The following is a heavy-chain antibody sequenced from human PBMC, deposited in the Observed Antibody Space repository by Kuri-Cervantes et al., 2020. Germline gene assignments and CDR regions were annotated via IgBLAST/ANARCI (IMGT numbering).Heavy chain of an antibody. CDR1: GFTVSSNE. Sequence: GGSLRLSCAASGFTVSSNEMSWVRQAPGKGLEWVSSISGGSTYYADSRKGRFTISRDNSKNTLHLQMNSLRAEDTAVYYCAKNYGSGSNIVDYWGQGTLVTVSS. J-gene: IGHJ4*02. V-gene: IGHV3-38-3*01. D-gene: IGHD3-10*01. CDR3: AKNYGSGSNIVDY. CDR2: ISGGST.